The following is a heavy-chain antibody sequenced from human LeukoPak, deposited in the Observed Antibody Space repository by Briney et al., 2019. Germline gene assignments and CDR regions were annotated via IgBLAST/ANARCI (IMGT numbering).Heavy chain of an antibody. J-gene: IGHJ4*02. CDR2: IKSITKGGTT. Sequence: GGSLRLSRAASGFTFSNAWMSWVRQAPGKGLEWVGRIKSITKGGTTAYAEPLTGRLNNSRDDSKNTLYLQMNSLKTEDTAVYYCTTRRDGWGRGTLVTVSS. V-gene: IGHV3-15*01. CDR3: TTRRDG. CDR1: GFTFSNAW. D-gene: IGHD5-24*01.